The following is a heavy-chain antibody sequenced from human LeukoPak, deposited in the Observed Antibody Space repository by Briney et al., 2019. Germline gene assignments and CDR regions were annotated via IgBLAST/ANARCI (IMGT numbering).Heavy chain of an antibody. CDR2: ISSSSSYI. CDR1: GFTFSSYS. V-gene: IGHV3-21*01. J-gene: IGHJ4*02. Sequence: GGSLRLSCAASGFTFSSYSKNWVRQAPGKGLEWVSSISSSSSYIYYADSVKGRFTISRDNAKNSLYLQMNSLRAEDTAVYYCARDPRTAMVYGGLLDYWGQGTLVTVSS. D-gene: IGHD5-18*01. CDR3: ARDPRTAMVYGGLLDY.